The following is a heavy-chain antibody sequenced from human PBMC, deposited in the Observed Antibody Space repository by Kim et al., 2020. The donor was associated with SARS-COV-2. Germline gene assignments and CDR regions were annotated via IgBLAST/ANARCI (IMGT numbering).Heavy chain of an antibody. Sequence: SETLSLTCTVSGGSSSSSYWGWIRQSPRKGLEWIGYINDSGSTNHNPSLKSRVTISVDRSKNRFYLDLSSVTAADTAVYYCARLSYGPGHYEAGYYYMDVWGNGTTVIVSS. V-gene: IGHV4-59*13. J-gene: IGHJ6*03. CDR2: INDSGST. CDR1: GGSSSSSY. CDR3: ARLSYGPGHYEAGYYYMDV. D-gene: IGHD3-16*01.